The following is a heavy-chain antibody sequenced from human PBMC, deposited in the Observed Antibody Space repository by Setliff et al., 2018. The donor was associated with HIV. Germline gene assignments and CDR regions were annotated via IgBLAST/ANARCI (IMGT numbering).Heavy chain of an antibody. Sequence: LSLTCAVSGYSISSGYYWGWIRQPPGKGLEWIGTIYQSGSTYYNPSLKSRVTISVDTSKNQFSLKLSSVTAADTAVYYCTRDSYGYIDWGQGTLVTVSS. J-gene: IGHJ4*02. CDR3: TRDSYGYID. D-gene: IGHD3-16*02. CDR1: GYSISSGYY. CDR2: IYQSGST. V-gene: IGHV4-38-2*02.